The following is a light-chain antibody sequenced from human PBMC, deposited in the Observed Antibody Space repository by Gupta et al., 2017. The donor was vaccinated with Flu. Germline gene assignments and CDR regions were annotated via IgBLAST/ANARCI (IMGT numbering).Light chain of an antibody. CDR1: SSDLGGYNL. CDR2: EGS. CDR3: CSYAGTSTWV. J-gene: IGLJ3*02. V-gene: IGLV2-23*01. Sequence: QSALTQPTSVPGSPGQSITISCTGTSSDLGGYNLVSWYQQHPGKAPKLIIYEGSKRPPGVSNRFSGSKSGNTASLTISGLQAEDEAGYHCCSYAGTSTWVFGGGTKLTVL.